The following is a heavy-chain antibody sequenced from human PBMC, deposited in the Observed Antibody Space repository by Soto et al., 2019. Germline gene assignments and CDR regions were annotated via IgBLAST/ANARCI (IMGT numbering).Heavy chain of an antibody. D-gene: IGHD5-12*01. CDR3: ARSRKSGYDYYDY. CDR1: GGSISSGGYY. CDR2: IYYSGST. V-gene: IGHV4-31*03. J-gene: IGHJ4*02. Sequence: PSETLSLTCTVSGGSISSGGYYWSWIRQHPGKGLEWIGYIYYSGSTYYNPSLKSRVTISVDTSKNQFSLKLSSVTAADTAVYYCARSRKSGYDYYDYWGQGTLVTVSS.